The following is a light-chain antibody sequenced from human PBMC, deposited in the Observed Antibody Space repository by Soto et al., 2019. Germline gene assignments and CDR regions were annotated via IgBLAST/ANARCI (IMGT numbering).Light chain of an antibody. J-gene: IGKJ1*01. Sequence: DIVMTQSPDSLAVSLGERATINCKSSQSLVYSANNKNYLAWYQQKPGQPPKLLIYWASVRESGVPDRFSGSGSGTDFTLTISSLQAEDVAVYYRQQYVDTLWTFDQGTKVEVK. CDR2: WAS. CDR3: QQYVDTLWT. CDR1: QSLVYSANNKNY. V-gene: IGKV4-1*01.